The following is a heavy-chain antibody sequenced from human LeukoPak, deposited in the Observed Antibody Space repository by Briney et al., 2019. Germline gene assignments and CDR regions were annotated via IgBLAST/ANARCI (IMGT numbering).Heavy chain of an antibody. CDR3: ARGAYDILTGLIDY. D-gene: IGHD3-9*01. V-gene: IGHV4-61*02. CDR1: GGSISSGSYY. J-gene: IGHJ4*02. Sequence: SQTLSLTCTVSGGSISSGSYYCSWIRQPAGKGLEWIGRIYTSGSTNYNPSLKSRVTISVDTSKNQFSLKLSSVTAADTAVYYCARGAYDILTGLIDYWGQGTLVTVSS. CDR2: IYTSGST.